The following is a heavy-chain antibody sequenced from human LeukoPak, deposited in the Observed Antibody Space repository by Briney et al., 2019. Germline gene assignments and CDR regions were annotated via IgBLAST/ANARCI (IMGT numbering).Heavy chain of an antibody. V-gene: IGHV4-38-2*02. D-gene: IGHD5-12*01. Sequence: SETLSLTCTVSGYSISSGYYWGWIRQPPGKGLEWIASIHHSGSTYYNPSLKSRVTISVDTSKNQFSLKLSSGTAADAAVYYCARSRGYGPSFDYWGQGTLVTVSP. CDR3: ARSRGYGPSFDY. J-gene: IGHJ4*02. CDR1: GYSISSGYY. CDR2: IHHSGST.